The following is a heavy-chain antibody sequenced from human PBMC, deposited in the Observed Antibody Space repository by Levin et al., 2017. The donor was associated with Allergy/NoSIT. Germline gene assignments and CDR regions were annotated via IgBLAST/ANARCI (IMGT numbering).Heavy chain of an antibody. CDR2: IYYSGST. Sequence: SETLSLTCTVSGGSISTYYWSWIRQPPGKGLEWIGYIYYSGSTNYNPSLKSRVTIPVDTSKNQFSLKLTSVTAADTAVYYCARLYTYGSRLGDWFDPWGQGTLVTVSS. D-gene: IGHD5-18*01. CDR3: ARLYTYGSRLGDWFDP. J-gene: IGHJ5*02. CDR1: GGSISTYY. V-gene: IGHV4-59*08.